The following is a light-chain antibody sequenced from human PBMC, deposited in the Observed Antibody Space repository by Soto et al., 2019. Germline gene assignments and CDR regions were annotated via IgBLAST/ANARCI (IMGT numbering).Light chain of an antibody. CDR1: QSVSSN. Sequence: DILLTHSPATLSVSTWDRAPFSCCASQSVSSNLAWYQQKPGQAPRLLIYDASTRATGIPARFSGSGSGTDFTLTISGLQSEDFAVYSCQQYHNWPITFGQGTRLEIK. CDR2: DAS. J-gene: IGKJ5*01. V-gene: IGKV3D-15*01. CDR3: QQYHNWPIT.